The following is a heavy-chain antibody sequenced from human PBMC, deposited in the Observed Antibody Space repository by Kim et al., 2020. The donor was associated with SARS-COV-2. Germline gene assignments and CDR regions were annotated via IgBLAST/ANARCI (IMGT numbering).Heavy chain of an antibody. V-gene: IGHV4-34*01. J-gene: IGHJ6*02. Sequence: SETLSLTCAVYGGSFSGYYWSWIRQPPGKGLEWIGEINHSGSTNYNPSLKSRVTISVDTSKNQFSLKLSSVTAADTAVYYCARGFQDIVVVPAAKTYYYYYGMDVWGQGTTVTVSS. D-gene: IGHD2-2*01. CDR3: ARGFQDIVVVPAAKTYYYYYGMDV. CDR1: GGSFSGYY. CDR2: INHSGST.